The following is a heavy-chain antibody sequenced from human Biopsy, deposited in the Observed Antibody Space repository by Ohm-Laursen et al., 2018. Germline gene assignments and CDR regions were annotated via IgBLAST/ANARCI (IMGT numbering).Heavy chain of an antibody. CDR1: GGSISSYY. CDR2: IYYSGTT. Sequence: SDTLSLAWIVSGGSISSYYWNWIRQPPGKGLEWIGYIYYSGTTDYSPSLKSRVTISIDKSKNQFSLRLNSVTAADTAVYYCARATNSTGWPYYYFYGMDVWGQGTTVTVSS. V-gene: IGHV4-59*07. D-gene: IGHD2/OR15-2a*01. J-gene: IGHJ6*02. CDR3: ARATNSTGWPYYYFYGMDV.